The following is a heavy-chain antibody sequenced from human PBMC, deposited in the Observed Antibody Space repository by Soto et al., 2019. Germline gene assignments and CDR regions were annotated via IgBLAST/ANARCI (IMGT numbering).Heavy chain of an antibody. D-gene: IGHD3-3*01. CDR3: ARGLSWSPFFES. CDR1: GASISTQS. CDR2: LYYSGTT. Sequence: SETLSLTCSVSGASISTQSWNWIRQAPGKGLEWIGYLYYSGTTNYNPSLKSRVTISAETSKDQVSLELISVSVAYTAVYFCARGLSWSPFFESWGQGILVTVSS. J-gene: IGHJ5*01. V-gene: IGHV4-59*11.